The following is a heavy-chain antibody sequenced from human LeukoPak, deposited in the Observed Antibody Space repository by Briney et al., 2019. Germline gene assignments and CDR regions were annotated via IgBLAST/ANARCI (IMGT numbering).Heavy chain of an antibody. CDR1: GFTFSSYS. V-gene: IGHV3-21*01. Sequence: GGSLRLSCAASGFTFSSYSMNWVRQAPGKGLEWVSSISSSSSYIYYADSVKGRFTISRDNAKNSLYLQMDSLRAEDTAVYYCARGGEGYCSSTSCYDAFDIWGQGTMVTVSS. CDR3: ARGGEGYCSSTSCYDAFDI. J-gene: IGHJ3*02. D-gene: IGHD2-2*01. CDR2: ISSSSSYI.